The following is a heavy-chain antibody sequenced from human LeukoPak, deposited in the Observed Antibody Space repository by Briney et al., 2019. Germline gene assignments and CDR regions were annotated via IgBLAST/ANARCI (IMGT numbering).Heavy chain of an antibody. Sequence: GGSRSSSGPGSGFTFVGYGWHWFRRVQGKGLEWVAVIWYDGSNKYYADSVKGRFTISRDNSKNTLYLQMNSLRAEDTAVYYCAKLGDYWGQGTLVTVSS. CDR2: IWYDGSNK. V-gene: IGHV3-33*06. CDR3: AKLGDY. CDR1: GFTFVGYG. J-gene: IGHJ4*02.